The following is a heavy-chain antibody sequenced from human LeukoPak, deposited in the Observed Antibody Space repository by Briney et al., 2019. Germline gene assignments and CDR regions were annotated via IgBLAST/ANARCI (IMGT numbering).Heavy chain of an antibody. J-gene: IGHJ4*02. CDR2: TNPDSGGT. Sequence: ASVKVSCKASGYPFTGYYIHWVRQAPGQGLEWMGWTNPDSGGTNYAQKFQGRVIMTRDTSFSTSYMDLSSLRSDDTAVYYCARGFDWLEYYFDYWGQGTLVTVSS. CDR3: ARGFDWLEYYFDY. D-gene: IGHD3-9*01. V-gene: IGHV1-2*02. CDR1: GYPFTGYY.